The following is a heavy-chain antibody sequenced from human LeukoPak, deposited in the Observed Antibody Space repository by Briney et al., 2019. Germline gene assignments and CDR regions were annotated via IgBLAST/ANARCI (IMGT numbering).Heavy chain of an antibody. Sequence: SETLSLTCTVSGGSIISSDSYWAWIRQSPGRGLEWIGSVYYTGSTYYIQPLKSRVTISVDTSKNQFSLILTSVTAADTSIYYCARQVSSSVHWGQGTLVTVSS. D-gene: IGHD6-6*01. V-gene: IGHV4-39*01. CDR1: GGSIISSDSY. CDR3: ARQVSSSVH. J-gene: IGHJ4*02. CDR2: VYYTGST.